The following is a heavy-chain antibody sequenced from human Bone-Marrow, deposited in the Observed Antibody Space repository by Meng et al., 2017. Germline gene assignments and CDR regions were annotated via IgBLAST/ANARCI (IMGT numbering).Heavy chain of an antibody. J-gene: IGHJ4*02. CDR1: GYTFTSYG. CDR2: ISAYNGNT. D-gene: IGHD6-19*01. Sequence: GESLKISCKASGYTFTSYGISWVRQAPGQGLEWMGWISAYNGNTNYAQKLQGRVTMTTDTSTSTAYMELRSLRSDDTAVYYCARDGWPYSSGWLSSFDYWGQGTLVTVSS. CDR3: ARDGWPYSSGWLSSFDY. V-gene: IGHV1-18*01.